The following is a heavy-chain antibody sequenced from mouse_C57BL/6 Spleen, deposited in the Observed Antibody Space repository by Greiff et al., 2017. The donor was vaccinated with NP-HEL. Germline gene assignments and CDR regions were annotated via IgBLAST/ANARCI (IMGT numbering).Heavy chain of an antibody. CDR1: GFSFNTYA. J-gene: IGHJ1*03. Sequence: DVMLVESGGGLVQPKGSLKLSCAASGFSFNTYAMNWVRQAPGKGLEWVARIRSKSNNYATYYADSVKDRFTISRDDSESMLYLQMNNLKTEDTAMYYCVRLATDWYFDVWGTGTTVTVSS. D-gene: IGHD1-1*01. CDR2: IRSKSNNYAT. CDR3: VRLATDWYFDV. V-gene: IGHV10-1*01.